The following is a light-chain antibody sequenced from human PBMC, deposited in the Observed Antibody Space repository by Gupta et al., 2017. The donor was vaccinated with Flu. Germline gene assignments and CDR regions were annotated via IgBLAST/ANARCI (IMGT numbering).Light chain of an antibody. CDR1: SSDVGGYNY. Sequence: QPALTQPASVSGSPGQSITISCTGTSSDVGGYNYVSWYQHHPGKAPKLMIYEVINRPSGVSNRFSGSKSGNTASLTISGLQAEDEADYYYSSYTSSNSLEFGGGTKLTVL. CDR3: SSYTSSNSLE. V-gene: IGLV2-14*01. CDR2: EVI. J-gene: IGLJ3*02.